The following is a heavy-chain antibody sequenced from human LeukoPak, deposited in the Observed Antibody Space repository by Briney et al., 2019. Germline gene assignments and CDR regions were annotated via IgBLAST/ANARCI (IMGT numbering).Heavy chain of an antibody. V-gene: IGHV4-34*01. CDR2: INHSGST. CDR3: ASLYYYDSQGPYG. CDR1: GGSFSGYY. D-gene: IGHD3-22*01. J-gene: IGHJ4*02. Sequence: PSETLSLTCAVYGGSFSGYYWSWIRQPPGKGLEWIGEINHSGSTNYNPSLKSRVTISVDTSKNQFSLKLSSVTAADTAVYYCASLYYYDSQGPYGWGQGTLVTVSS.